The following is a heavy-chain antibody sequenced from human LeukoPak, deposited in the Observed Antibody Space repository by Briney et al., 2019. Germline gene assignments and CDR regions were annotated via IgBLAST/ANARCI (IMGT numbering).Heavy chain of an antibody. CDR3: AKDFMGLSRFDS. D-gene: IGHD1-26*01. CDR2: ISGSGESI. V-gene: IGHV3-23*01. J-gene: IGHJ4*02. CDR1: GFTFNKYA. Sequence: PGGSRRLSCAASGFTFNKYAMSWVRQAPGKGLEWVSTISGSGESIYYEDSVKGRFTISRDNSKNTLSLQMDSLRAEDTAVYYCAKDFMGLSRFDSWGQGTLVTVSS.